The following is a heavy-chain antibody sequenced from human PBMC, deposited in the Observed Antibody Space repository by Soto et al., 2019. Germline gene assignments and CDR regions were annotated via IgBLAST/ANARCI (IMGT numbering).Heavy chain of an antibody. J-gene: IGHJ5*02. Sequence: ASVKVSCKASGYTFTSYAIYWVRQAPGQRLEWMGWINPANGKTEYSQNFQGRVTITRDTSATTAYMELSSLTSEDTAVYYCARGVFWRIDPRGQGTLVTVSS. CDR2: INPANGKT. V-gene: IGHV1-3*01. D-gene: IGHD3-3*01. CDR1: GYTFTSYA. CDR3: ARGVFWRIDP.